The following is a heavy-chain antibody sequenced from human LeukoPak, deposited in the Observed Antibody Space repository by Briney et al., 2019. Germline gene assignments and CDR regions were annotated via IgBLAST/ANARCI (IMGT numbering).Heavy chain of an antibody. Sequence: GESLQISCKGSGYSFTSYWIAWVRQMPGKGLEWMGIIYPGDSDTRYSPSFQGQVTILVDKSISTAYLQWSSLKASDTAMYYCARHLYSGGWYREYYFDYWGQGTLVTVSS. CDR2: IYPGDSDT. CDR1: GYSFTSYW. D-gene: IGHD6-19*01. J-gene: IGHJ4*02. V-gene: IGHV5-51*01. CDR3: ARHLYSGGWYREYYFDY.